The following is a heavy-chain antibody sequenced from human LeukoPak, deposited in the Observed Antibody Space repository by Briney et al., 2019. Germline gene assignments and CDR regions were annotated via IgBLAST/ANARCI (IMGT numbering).Heavy chain of an antibody. CDR3: AKKYSSTWYDY. Sequence: GGSLRLSCAASGFTFSSYAMGWVRQAPGKGLEWVSTISDDGGLTYYAASVTGRFSISRDNSRNTLYLQMNSLRVEDTAINFCAKKYSSTWYDYWGQGTLVTVSS. D-gene: IGHD6-13*01. V-gene: IGHV3-23*01. CDR1: GFTFSSYA. CDR2: ISDDGGLT. J-gene: IGHJ4*02.